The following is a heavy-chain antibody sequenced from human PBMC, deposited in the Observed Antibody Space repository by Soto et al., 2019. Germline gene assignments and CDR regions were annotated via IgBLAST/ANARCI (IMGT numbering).Heavy chain of an antibody. CDR3: ARKGHCSVGSCSQYSYYGMDV. CDR2: IWNDGNNK. CDR1: GFTFSSYG. Sequence: QVQLVESGGGVVQPGRSLRLSCAASGFTFSSYGMHWVRQAPGKGLEWVAVIWNDGNNKYYADSVKGRFTISRDNSKNTLYLQRNSLRAKDTAVYYWARKGHCSVGSCSQYSYYGMDVWGQGTTVTVSS. J-gene: IGHJ6*02. V-gene: IGHV3-33*01. D-gene: IGHD2-15*01.